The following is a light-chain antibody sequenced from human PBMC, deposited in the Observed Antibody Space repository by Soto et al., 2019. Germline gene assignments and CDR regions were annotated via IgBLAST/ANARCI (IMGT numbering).Light chain of an antibody. V-gene: IGKV1-39*01. J-gene: IGKJ3*01. Sequence: DIQMTQSPSSLSASVGDRVTITCRASQSISSYLNWYKQQPGKAPKLLIYAASSLQSGVPSRFSGSGSGTDFTLTISSLQPEDFATYYCQQSYSIPRTFGPGTKVDIK. CDR1: QSISSY. CDR2: AAS. CDR3: QQSYSIPRT.